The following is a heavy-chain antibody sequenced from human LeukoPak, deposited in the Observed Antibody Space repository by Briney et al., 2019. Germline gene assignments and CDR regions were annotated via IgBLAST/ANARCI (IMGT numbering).Heavy chain of an antibody. Sequence: SETLSLTCTVSGGSISSYYWSWNRQPAGKGLEWIGRIYTSGSTNYNPSLKSRVTMSVDTSKNQFSLKLSSVTAADTAVYYCARDLAVAGRGDAFDIWGQGTMVTVSS. CDR3: ARDLAVAGRGDAFDI. V-gene: IGHV4-4*07. D-gene: IGHD6-19*01. CDR1: GGSISSYY. J-gene: IGHJ3*02. CDR2: IYTSGST.